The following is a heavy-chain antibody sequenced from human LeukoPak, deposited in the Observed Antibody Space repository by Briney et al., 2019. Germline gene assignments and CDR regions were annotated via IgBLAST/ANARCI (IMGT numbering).Heavy chain of an antibody. CDR2: IYYSGST. D-gene: IGHD3-3*01. CDR3: ASLGDFWSTY. J-gene: IGHJ4*02. V-gene: IGHV4-59*01. Sequence: PSETLSLTCTVSGGSISSYYWSWIRQPPGKGLEWIGYIYYSGSTNYDPSLTSRVTISVDTSKNQFSLKLSSVTAADTAVYYCASLGDFWSTYWGQGTLVTVSS. CDR1: GGSISSYY.